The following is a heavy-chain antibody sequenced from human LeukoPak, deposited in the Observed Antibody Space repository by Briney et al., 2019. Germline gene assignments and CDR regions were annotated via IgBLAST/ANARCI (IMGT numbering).Heavy chain of an antibody. CDR2: IYTSGST. D-gene: IGHD4-17*01. CDR3: ATYDDRLVLNY. V-gene: IGHV4-39*07. Sequence: SETLSLTCTVSGGSISSSSYYWGWIRQPPGKGLEWIGSIYTSGSTIYNPSLKSRVTMSVDTSKNQFSLRLTSVTAADTAVYYCATYDDRLVLNYWGQGILVIVSS. CDR1: GGSISSSSYY. J-gene: IGHJ4*02.